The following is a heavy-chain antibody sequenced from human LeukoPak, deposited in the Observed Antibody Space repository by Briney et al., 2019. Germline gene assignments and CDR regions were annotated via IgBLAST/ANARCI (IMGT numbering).Heavy chain of an antibody. V-gene: IGHV4-59*08. CDR2: IYYSGST. J-gene: IGHJ4*02. D-gene: IGHD6-13*01. CDR3: ASAKAAAGTEFPFDY. CDR1: GGSISSYY. Sequence: PSETLSLTCTVSGGSISSYYWSWIGQPPGKGLEWIGYIYYSGSTNYNPSLKSRVTISVDTSKNQFSLKLSSVTAADTAVYYCASAKAAAGTEFPFDYWGQGTLVTVSS.